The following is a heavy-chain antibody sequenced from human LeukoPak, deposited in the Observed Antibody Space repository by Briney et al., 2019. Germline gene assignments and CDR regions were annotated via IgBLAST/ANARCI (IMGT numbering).Heavy chain of an antibody. CDR3: AKELGYCSSTSCSRYFDL. J-gene: IGHJ2*01. CDR1: GFTFSSHG. Sequence: PGGSLRLSCAASGFTFSSHGMNWVRQAPGKGLEWVSGISGSGGSAYYADSVKGRFTISRDNSKNTLYLQMNSLRAEDTAVYYCAKELGYCSSTSCSRYFDLWGRGTLVTVSS. CDR2: ISGSGGSA. V-gene: IGHV3-23*01. D-gene: IGHD2-2*01.